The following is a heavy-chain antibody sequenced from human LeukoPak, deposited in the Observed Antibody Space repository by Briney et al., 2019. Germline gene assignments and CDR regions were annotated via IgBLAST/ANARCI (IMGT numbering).Heavy chain of an antibody. CDR3: ASSPVRGVPADWFDP. J-gene: IGHJ5*02. CDR1: GGSISSGDYY. D-gene: IGHD3-10*01. CDR2: IYYSGST. Sequence: SQTLSLTCTVSGGSISSGDYYWSWIRQPPGKGLEWIGYIYYSGSTYYNPSLKSRVTISVDTSKNQFSLKLSSVTAADTAVYYCASSPVRGVPADWFDPWGQGTLVTVSS. V-gene: IGHV4-30-4*01.